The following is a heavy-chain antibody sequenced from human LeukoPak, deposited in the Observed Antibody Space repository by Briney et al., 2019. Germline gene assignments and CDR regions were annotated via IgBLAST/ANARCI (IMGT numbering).Heavy chain of an antibody. J-gene: IGHJ3*02. Sequence: GGSLRLSCAASGFTFDDYGMSWVRQAPGKGLEWVSYISSRSSTIYYADSVKGRFTISRDNAKNSLYLQMNSLRAEDTAVYYCAREAYNWNIDVFDIWGQGTMVTVSS. CDR1: GFTFDDYG. CDR2: ISSRSSTI. CDR3: AREAYNWNIDVFDI. V-gene: IGHV3-48*04. D-gene: IGHD1/OR15-1a*01.